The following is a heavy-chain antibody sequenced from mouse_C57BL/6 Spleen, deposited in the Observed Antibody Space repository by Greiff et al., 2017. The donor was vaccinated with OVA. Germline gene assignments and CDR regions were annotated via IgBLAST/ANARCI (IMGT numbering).Heavy chain of an antibody. J-gene: IGHJ4*01. Sequence: QVQLQQPGTELVKPGASVKLSCKASGYTFTSYWMHWVKQRPGQGLEWIGNINPSNGGTNYNEKFKSKATLTVDKSSSTAYMQLSSLTSEDSAVYYGAREDDSNDEGGMAMDYWGQGTSVTVSS. CDR3: AREDDSNDEGGMAMDY. CDR2: INPSNGGT. V-gene: IGHV1-53*01. CDR1: GYTFTSYW. D-gene: IGHD2-12*01.